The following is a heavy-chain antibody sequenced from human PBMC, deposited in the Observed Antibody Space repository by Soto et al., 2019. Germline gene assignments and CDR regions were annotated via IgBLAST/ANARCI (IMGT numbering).Heavy chain of an antibody. D-gene: IGHD3-22*01. CDR3: ARDMYYYDSSGLRGAFDI. Sequence: GASVKVSCKASGYTFTSYYMHWVRQAPGQGLEWMGIINPSGGSTSYAQKFQGRVTMTRDTSTSTVYMELSSLRPEDTAVYYCARDMYYYDSSGLRGAFDIWGQGTMVTV. V-gene: IGHV1-46*01. CDR1: GYTFTSYY. CDR2: INPSGGST. J-gene: IGHJ3*02.